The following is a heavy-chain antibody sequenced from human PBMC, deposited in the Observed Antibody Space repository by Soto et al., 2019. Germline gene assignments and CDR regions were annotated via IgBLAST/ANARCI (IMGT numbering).Heavy chain of an antibody. V-gene: IGHV1-3*01. Sequence: ASVKVSCKASGYTSINYGMHWVRQAPGQRLEWMGWINAGSGNTKYSQKFQGRITITRDTFASTVYMELSSLRSEDTALYYCARGLVSTPDNWNLDYWGQG. CDR3: ARGLVSTPDNWNLDY. CDR2: INAGSGNT. CDR1: GYTSINYG. J-gene: IGHJ4*02. D-gene: IGHD1-20*01.